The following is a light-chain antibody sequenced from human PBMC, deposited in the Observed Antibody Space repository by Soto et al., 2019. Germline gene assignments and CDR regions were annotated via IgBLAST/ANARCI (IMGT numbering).Light chain of an antibody. CDR1: QSISTY. J-gene: IGKJ2*01. CDR3: QQSYSSPPYT. Sequence: DIQMTQSPSSLSASVGHRVTSTCRASQSISTYLIWYQQKPGKAPKLLIYAASSLQSGVPSRFSGSGSGTDFTLTISSLHPEDFATYYCQQSYSSPPYTFGQGTKLDIK. V-gene: IGKV1-39*01. CDR2: AAS.